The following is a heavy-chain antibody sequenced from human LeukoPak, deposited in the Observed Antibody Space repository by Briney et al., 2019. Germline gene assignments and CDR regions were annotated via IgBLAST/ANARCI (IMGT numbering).Heavy chain of an antibody. Sequence: PSETLSLTCAVYGGSFSGYYWSWIRQPPGKGLEWIGEINHSGSTNYNPSLKSRVTISVDTSKNQFSLKLSSVTAADTAVCYCARYGSGNYFDYWGQGTLVTVSS. CDR1: GGSFSGYY. D-gene: IGHD3-10*01. CDR2: INHSGST. CDR3: ARYGSGNYFDY. J-gene: IGHJ4*02. V-gene: IGHV4-34*01.